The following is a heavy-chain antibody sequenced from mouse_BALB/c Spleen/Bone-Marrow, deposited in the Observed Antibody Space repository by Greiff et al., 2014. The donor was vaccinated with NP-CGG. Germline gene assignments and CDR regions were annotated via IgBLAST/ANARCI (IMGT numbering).Heavy chain of an antibody. Sequence: EVKLVESGGGLVKPGGSLKLSCAASGFAFSSYDMSWVRQTPEKRLEWVAYISSGGGSTYYPDTVKGRFTISRDNAKNTLYLQMSSLNSEDTAMYYCARLPSYYRYEDAYWGQGTLVTVSA. CDR3: ARLPSYYRYEDAY. J-gene: IGHJ3*01. CDR1: GFAFSSYD. D-gene: IGHD2-14*01. CDR2: ISSGGGST. V-gene: IGHV5-12-1*01.